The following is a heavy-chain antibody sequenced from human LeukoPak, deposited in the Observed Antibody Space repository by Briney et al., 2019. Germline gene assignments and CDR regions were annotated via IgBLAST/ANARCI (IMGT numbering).Heavy chain of an antibody. J-gene: IGHJ5*02. CDR3: ARAFLPIPGLANCFDP. Sequence: VSVKVSCKASGYTFTSYDINWVRQATGQGLEWMGWMNPNSGHTGYAQKFQGRVTITRNTSISTAYMELSSLRSEDTAVYYCARAFLPIPGLANCFDPWGQGTLVTVSS. CDR1: GYTFTSYD. CDR2: MNPNSGHT. V-gene: IGHV1-8*03.